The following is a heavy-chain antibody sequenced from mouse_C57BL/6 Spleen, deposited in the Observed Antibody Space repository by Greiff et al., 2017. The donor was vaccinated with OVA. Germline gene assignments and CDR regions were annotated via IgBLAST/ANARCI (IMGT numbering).Heavy chain of an antibody. Sequence: VQLQQSGPELVKPGASVKISCKASGYTFTDYYMNWVKQSHGKSLEWIGDINPNNGGTSYNQKFKGKATFTADTSSNTAYMQLSSLTTEDSAIYYCALIYYGNHGAYWGQGTLVTVSA. J-gene: IGHJ3*01. CDR2: INPNNGGT. CDR1: GYTFTDYY. D-gene: IGHD2-1*01. CDR3: ALIYYGNHGAY. V-gene: IGHV1-26*01.